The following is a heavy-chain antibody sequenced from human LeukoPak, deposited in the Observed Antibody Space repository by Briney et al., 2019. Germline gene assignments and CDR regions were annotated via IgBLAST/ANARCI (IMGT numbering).Heavy chain of an antibody. CDR2: TYYRSKWYN. CDR3: ARDIMVDYYDSSGYYSGFDY. J-gene: IGHJ4*02. D-gene: IGHD3-22*01. CDR1: GDSVSSNSAA. V-gene: IGHV6-1*01. Sequence: SQTLSLTCAISGDSVSSNSAAWNWIRQSPSRGLEWLGRTYYRSKWYNDYAVSVKSRITINPDTSKNQFSLQLNSVTPEDTAVYYCARDIMVDYYDSSGYYSGFDYWGQGTLVTVSS.